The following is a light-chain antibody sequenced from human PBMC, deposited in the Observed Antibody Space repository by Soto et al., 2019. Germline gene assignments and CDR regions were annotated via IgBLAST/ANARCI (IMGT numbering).Light chain of an antibody. J-gene: IGLJ2*01. V-gene: IGLV1-51*01. Sequence: QSALTQPPSMSAAPGQTVPITCSGSSSNVGNNFVSWYQQLPGTAPKLLIFDNSQRPSGIPDRFFGSKSGTSATLAITGPQTGDEAVYYCGTWDTKLNAVVFGGGTKLTVL. CDR2: DNS. CDR3: GTWDTKLNAVV. CDR1: SSNVGNNF.